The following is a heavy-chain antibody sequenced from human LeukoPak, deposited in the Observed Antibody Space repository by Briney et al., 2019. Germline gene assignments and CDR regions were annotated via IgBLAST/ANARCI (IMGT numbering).Heavy chain of an antibody. CDR3: AREGHSSGHCGTFDI. Sequence: TGGSLRLSCAASGFTLSSSVMHWVRQGPGKGLEYVSGIDGSGGSTHYANSLKDRFTISRDNSKNTLYLQMVSLRAEDMAVYYCAREGHSSGHCGTFDIWGQGTMVTVSS. CDR2: IDGSGGST. D-gene: IGHD3-22*01. V-gene: IGHV3-64*01. J-gene: IGHJ3*02. CDR1: GFTLSSSV.